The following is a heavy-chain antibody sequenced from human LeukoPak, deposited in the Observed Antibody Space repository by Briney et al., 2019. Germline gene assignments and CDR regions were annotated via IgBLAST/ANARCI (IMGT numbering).Heavy chain of an antibody. CDR2: INHSGST. CDR1: EFTFSSHA. D-gene: IGHD6-19*01. Sequence: GSLGLSCVASEFTFSSHAMNWVRQPPGKGLEWIGEINHSGSTNYNPSLKSRVTISVDTSKNQSSLKLSSVTAADTAVYYCARGRLYGGRYRWDYFDYWGQGTLVTVSS. CDR3: ARGRLYGGRYRWDYFDY. J-gene: IGHJ4*02. V-gene: IGHV4-34*01.